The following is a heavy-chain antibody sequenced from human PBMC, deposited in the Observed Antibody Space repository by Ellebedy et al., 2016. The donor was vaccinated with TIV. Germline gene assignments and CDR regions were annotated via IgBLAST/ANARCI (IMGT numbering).Heavy chain of an antibody. V-gene: IGHV3-23*01. CDR2: ITGSGGST. D-gene: IGHD6-19*01. CDR3: AKDPSSSGWSGISDY. Sequence: GESLKISCAASGFTFSSYAMSWVRPAPGKGLEWVSAITGSGGSTYYADSVQGRFTISRDNSKNTLYLQMNSLRAEDTAVYDCAKDPSSSGWSGISDYWGQGTLVTVSS. CDR1: GFTFSSYA. J-gene: IGHJ4*02.